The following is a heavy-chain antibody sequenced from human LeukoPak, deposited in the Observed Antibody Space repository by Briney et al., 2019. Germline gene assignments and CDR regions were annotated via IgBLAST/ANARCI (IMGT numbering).Heavy chain of an antibody. CDR2: IIPIFGTA. CDR3: ARGSSSWYDYYYYYMDV. D-gene: IGHD6-13*01. V-gene: IGHV1-69*13. J-gene: IGHJ6*03. CDR1: GYTFTGYY. Sequence: ASVKVSCKASGYTFTGYYMHWVRQAPGQGLEWMGGIIPIFGTANYAQKFQGRVTITADESTSTAYMELSSLRSEDTAVYYCARGSSSWYDYYYYYMDVWGKGTTVTI.